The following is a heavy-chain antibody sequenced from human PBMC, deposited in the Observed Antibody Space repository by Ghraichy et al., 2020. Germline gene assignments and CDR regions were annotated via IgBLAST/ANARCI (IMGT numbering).Heavy chain of an antibody. V-gene: IGHV3-7*01. D-gene: IGHD3-10*01. CDR2: IKQDGSEK. CDR3: AREVRGDLSYYGMDV. J-gene: IGHJ6*02. Sequence: AGSLRLSCAASGFTFSSYWMSWVRQAPGKGLEWVANIKQDGSEKYYVDSVKGRFTISRDNAKNSLYLQMNSLRAEDTAVYYCAREVRGDLSYYGMDVWGQGTTVTVSS. CDR1: GFTFSSYW.